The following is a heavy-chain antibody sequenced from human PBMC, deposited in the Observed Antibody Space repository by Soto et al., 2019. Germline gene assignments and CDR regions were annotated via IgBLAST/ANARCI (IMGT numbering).Heavy chain of an antibody. V-gene: IGHV3-48*03. CDR1: GFTFSSYE. Sequence: PGGSLRLSCAASGFTFSSYEMNWVRQAPGKGLEWVSYISSSGSTIYYADSVKGRFTISRDNAKNSLYLQMNGLRAEDTAVYYCARDVYGYPFDYCGQRTLVTVSS. CDR2: ISSSGSTI. J-gene: IGHJ4*02. CDR3: ARDVYGYPFDY. D-gene: IGHD5-12*01.